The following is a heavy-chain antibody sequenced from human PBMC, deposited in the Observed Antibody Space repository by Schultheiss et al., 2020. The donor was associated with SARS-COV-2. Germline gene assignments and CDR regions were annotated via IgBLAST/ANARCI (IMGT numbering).Heavy chain of an antibody. J-gene: IGHJ6*03. CDR1: GYTFTSYD. CDR3: AREEQQLAVDYYYYYMDV. Sequence: ASVKVSCKASGYTFTSYDINWVRQATGQGLEWMGWMNPNSGNTGYAQKFQGRVTMTRNTSISTAYMELSSLRSEDTAVYYCAREEQQLAVDYYYYYMDVWGKGNPGHRLL. D-gene: IGHD6-13*01. CDR2: MNPNSGNT. V-gene: IGHV1-8*01.